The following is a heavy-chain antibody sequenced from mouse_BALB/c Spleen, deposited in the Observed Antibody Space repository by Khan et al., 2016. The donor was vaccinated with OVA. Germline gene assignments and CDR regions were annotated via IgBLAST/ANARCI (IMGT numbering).Heavy chain of an antibody. Sequence: QVQLQQSGPELVRPGVSVKMSCKGSGYTFTAYAMYWVKQSHAKSLVWIGLISTYSGNPNYNQKFKDKATMTVDNSSSTAYMELARLTSDDSAIYSCARPAYDGYYDYWGQGTTLPVSS. J-gene: IGHJ2*01. CDR3: ARPAYDGYYDY. V-gene: IGHV1S137*01. D-gene: IGHD2-3*01. CDR2: ISTYSGNP. CDR1: GYTFTAYA.